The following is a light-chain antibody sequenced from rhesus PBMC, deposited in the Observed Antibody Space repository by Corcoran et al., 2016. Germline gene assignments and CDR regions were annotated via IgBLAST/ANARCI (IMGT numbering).Light chain of an antibody. Sequence: EIVMTQSPATLSLSPGERATLSCRASQSVSSYLAWYQQKPGQAPRLLMDGASSRATGIPDRFSGSGSGTDFTLTSSSLEPEDFAVYYCQETSNLSTFGGGTKVELK. J-gene: IGKJ4*01. V-gene: IGKV3-31*02. CDR1: QSVSSY. CDR2: GAS. CDR3: QETSNLST.